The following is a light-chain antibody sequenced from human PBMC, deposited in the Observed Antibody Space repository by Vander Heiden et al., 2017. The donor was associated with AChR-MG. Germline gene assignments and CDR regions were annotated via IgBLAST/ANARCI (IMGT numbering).Light chain of an antibody. Sequence: DIVMTQSPDSLAVSLGERATINCKSSQSVLYSSNNKNYLAWYQQKPGQPPKLLIYWASTRESGVPDRFSGSGSGTDFTLTISSLQAEDVAVYYCQQYDRTGWTFGQGTKVEIK. J-gene: IGKJ1*01. CDR3: QQYDRTGWT. CDR1: QSVLYSSNNKNY. CDR2: WAS. V-gene: IGKV4-1*01.